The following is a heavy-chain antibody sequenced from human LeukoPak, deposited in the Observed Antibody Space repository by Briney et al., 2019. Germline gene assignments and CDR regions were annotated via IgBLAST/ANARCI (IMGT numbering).Heavy chain of an antibody. CDR2: ISYDGSDK. V-gene: IGHV3-30-3*01. CDR3: ARGGETTVTIDY. J-gene: IGHJ4*02. Sequence: GGSLRLSCAASGFTFSSYAMHWVRQAPGKGLEWVAVISYDGSDKYYADSVKGRFTISRDNSKNTLFLQMNSLRAEDTAVYYCARGGETTVTIDYWGQGTLVTVSS. D-gene: IGHD4-17*01. CDR1: GFTFSSYA.